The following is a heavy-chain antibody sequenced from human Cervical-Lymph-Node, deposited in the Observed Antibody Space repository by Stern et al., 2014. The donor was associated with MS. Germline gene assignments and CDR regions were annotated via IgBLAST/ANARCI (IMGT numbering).Heavy chain of an antibody. CDR2: ISSSSTSM. CDR1: GFTFSDYS. D-gene: IGHD1/OR15-1a*01. Sequence: EVQLVESGGGLVQPGGSLRLNCAAFGFTFSDYSMNWVRQAPGKGPEWISYISSSSTSMYDAESGRSRFTISRDNAKNSLYLQMNNLRDEDTAVYYCARSGISMGGTRFGLDYWGQGTLVAVSS. J-gene: IGHJ4*02. V-gene: IGHV3-48*02. CDR3: ARSGISMGGTRFGLDY.